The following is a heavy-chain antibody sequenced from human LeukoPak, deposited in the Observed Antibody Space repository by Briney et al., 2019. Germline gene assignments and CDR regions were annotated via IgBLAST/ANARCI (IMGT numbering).Heavy chain of an antibody. D-gene: IGHD2-21*01. CDR3: ARERASDSDEKAPPFDY. CDR1: GFIISSYW. Sequence: GGSLRLSCAASGFIISSYWMSWVRQAPGKGLEWVANIKQDGSETYYVDSMKGRFTIFRDNAKNSLYLQMKNLRADDTAMYYCARERASDSDEKAPPFDYCGQGTLVTVSS. CDR2: IKQDGSET. V-gene: IGHV3-7*01. J-gene: IGHJ4*02.